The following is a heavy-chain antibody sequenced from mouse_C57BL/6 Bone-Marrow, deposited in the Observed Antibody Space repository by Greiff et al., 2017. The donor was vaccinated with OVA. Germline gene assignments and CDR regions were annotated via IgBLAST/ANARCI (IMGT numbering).Heavy chain of an antibody. Sequence: VQLQQSVAELVRPGASVKLSCTASGFNIKNTYMYWVKQRPEQGLEWIGRIDPANGNTKYAPKFQGKATITADTSSNTAYLQLSSLTSEDTAIYYCARGLRRRAWFAYWGQGTLVTVSA. J-gene: IGHJ3*01. CDR1: GFNIKNTY. D-gene: IGHD2-4*01. CDR2: IDPANGNT. CDR3: ARGLRRRAWFAY. V-gene: IGHV14-3*01.